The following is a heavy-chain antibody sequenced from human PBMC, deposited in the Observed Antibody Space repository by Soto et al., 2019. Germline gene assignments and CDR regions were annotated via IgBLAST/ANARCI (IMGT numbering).Heavy chain of an antibody. J-gene: IGHJ3*02. Sequence: GASVKVSCKASGYTFTSYGISWVRQAPGQGLEWMGWISAYNGKTNYAQKLQGRVTMTTDTSTSTAYMELRSLRSDDTAVYYCARDILGYSGRPSDAFDIWGQGTMVTVS. V-gene: IGHV1-18*01. CDR2: ISAYNGKT. CDR1: GYTFTSYG. D-gene: IGHD1-26*01. CDR3: ARDILGYSGRPSDAFDI.